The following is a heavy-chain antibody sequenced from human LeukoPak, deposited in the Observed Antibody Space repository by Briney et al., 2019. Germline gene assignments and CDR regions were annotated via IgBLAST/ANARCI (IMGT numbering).Heavy chain of an antibody. V-gene: IGHV1-69*05. J-gene: IGHJ3*02. Sequence: ASVKVSCKASGGTFSSDAISWVRQAPGQGLEWMGRIIPIFGTANYAQKFQGRVTITTDESTSTAYMELSSLRSEDTAVYYCARSYDILTGLRFGAFDIWGQGTMVTVSS. CDR1: GGTFSSDA. D-gene: IGHD3-9*01. CDR2: IIPIFGTA. CDR3: ARSYDILTGLRFGAFDI.